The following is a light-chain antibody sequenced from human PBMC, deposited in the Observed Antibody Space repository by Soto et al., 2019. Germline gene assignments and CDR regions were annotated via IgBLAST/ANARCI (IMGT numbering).Light chain of an antibody. Sequence: QSVLTQPASVSGSPGQSITISCTGTSSDVGGYNYVSWYQQHPGKAPKPMIYEVSNRPLGVSNRFSGSKSGNTASLTISGLQAEDEADYYCTSYTSSSTLDVFGTGTKLTVL. J-gene: IGLJ1*01. V-gene: IGLV2-14*01. CDR3: TSYTSSSTLDV. CDR2: EVS. CDR1: SSDVGGYNY.